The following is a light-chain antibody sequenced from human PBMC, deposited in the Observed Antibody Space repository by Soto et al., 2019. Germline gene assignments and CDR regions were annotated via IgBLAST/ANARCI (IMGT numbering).Light chain of an antibody. CDR1: QSISDW. Sequence: DIQMTQSPSTLSASVGDRVTITCRASQSISDWLAWYQQKPGKAPKVLIYKVSILESGVPSRFSGSGSGTEFTLTISSLQPDDFATYYCQQYKSYWTFGQGTKVEI. J-gene: IGKJ1*01. V-gene: IGKV1-5*03. CDR3: QQYKSYWT. CDR2: KVS.